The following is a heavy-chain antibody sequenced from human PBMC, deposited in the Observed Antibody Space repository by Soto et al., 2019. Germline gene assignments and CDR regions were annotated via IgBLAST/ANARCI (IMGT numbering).Heavy chain of an antibody. J-gene: IGHJ4*02. Sequence: SVKVSCKASGGTFSSYAISWVRQAPGQGLEWMGGIIPIFGTANYAQKFQGRVTITADKSTSTAYMELSSLRSEDTAVYYCASTGYSSGWPFDYWGQGTLVTVSS. D-gene: IGHD6-19*01. CDR3: ASTGYSSGWPFDY. CDR1: GGTFSSYA. V-gene: IGHV1-69*06. CDR2: IIPIFGTA.